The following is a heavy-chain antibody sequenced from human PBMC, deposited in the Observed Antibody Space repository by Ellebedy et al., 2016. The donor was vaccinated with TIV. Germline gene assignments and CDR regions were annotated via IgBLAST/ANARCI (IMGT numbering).Heavy chain of an antibody. CDR1: GFTFSSYA. J-gene: IGHJ4*02. CDR3: AIAWGLYGDYSSDY. D-gene: IGHD4-17*01. Sequence: PGGSLRLSCAASGFTFSSYAMTWVRQAPGKGLEWVSGISGGAGSTVYADSVKGRFTISRDNAKTSLYLQMNSLRAEDTAVYYCAIAWGLYGDYSSDYWGQGTLVTVSS. CDR2: ISGGAGST. V-gene: IGHV3-23*01.